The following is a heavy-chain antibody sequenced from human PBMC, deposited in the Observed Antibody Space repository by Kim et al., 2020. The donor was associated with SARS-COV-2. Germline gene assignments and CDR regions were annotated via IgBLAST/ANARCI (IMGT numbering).Heavy chain of an antibody. CDR3: ARGGPYYDILTGYATSYYYYYGMDV. CDR2: INHSGST. CDR1: GGSFSGYY. D-gene: IGHD3-9*01. Sequence: SETLSLTCAVYGGSFSGYYWSWIRQPPGKGLEWIGEINHSGSTNYNPSLKSRVTISVDTSKNQFSLKLSSVTAADTAVYYCARGGPYYDILTGYATSYYYYYGMDVWGQGTTVTVSS. J-gene: IGHJ6*02. V-gene: IGHV4-34*01.